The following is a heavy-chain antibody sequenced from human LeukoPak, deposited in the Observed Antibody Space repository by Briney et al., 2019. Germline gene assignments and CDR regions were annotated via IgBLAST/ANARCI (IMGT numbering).Heavy chain of an antibody. V-gene: IGHV4-61*02. J-gene: IGHJ4*02. CDR2: IYTSGST. Sequence: SQTLSLTCTVSGGSISSGNYYWTWIRQPAGKALEWIGRIYTSGSTNYNYSLKSRVTISADTSKNQFSLNLSSVTAADTAVYYCARDRPGTYFDYWGQGTLVTVSS. CDR3: ARDRPGTYFDY. CDR1: GGSISSGNYY. D-gene: IGHD1-26*01.